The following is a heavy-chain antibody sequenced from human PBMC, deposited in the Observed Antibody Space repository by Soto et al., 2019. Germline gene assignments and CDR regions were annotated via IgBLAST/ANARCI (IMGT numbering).Heavy chain of an antibody. V-gene: IGHV1-3*01. CDR1: GYIFKNYA. CDR2: IDPGNGYT. CDR3: ARVPGFSAC. J-gene: IGHJ4*02. Sequence: QVQLVQSGAEVKKPGASVKVSCKASGYIFKNYALHWVRQAPGQRLEWMGWIDPGNGYTKYAQKFQGRVTITRDTSASTAYMELSSLRSEDTAVYYCARVPGFSACWGQGTQVTVSS.